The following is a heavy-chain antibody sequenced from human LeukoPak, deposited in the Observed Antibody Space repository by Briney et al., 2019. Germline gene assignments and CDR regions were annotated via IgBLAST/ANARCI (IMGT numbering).Heavy chain of an antibody. CDR2: IYSGGST. J-gene: IGHJ3*02. Sequence: GGSLRLSCAVSGFTVSSNYMSWVRQAPGKGLEWVSVIYSGGSTYYADSVKGRFTISRDNSKNTLYLQMNSLRAEDTAVYYCARDRSRGAFDIWGQGTMVTVSS. CDR1: GFTVSSNY. CDR3: ARDRSRGAFDI. V-gene: IGHV3-53*01.